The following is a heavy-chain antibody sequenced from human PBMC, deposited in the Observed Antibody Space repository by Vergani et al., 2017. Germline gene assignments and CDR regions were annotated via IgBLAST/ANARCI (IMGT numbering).Heavy chain of an antibody. J-gene: IGHJ6*03. Sequence: QVQLQQWGAGLLKPSETLSLTCAVYGGSFSGYYWSWIRQPPGKGLEWIGEIKHSGSTNYNPSLKSRVTISVDTSKNQFSLKLSSVTAADTAVYYCARGKGGYCSXTSCRGYYYYYMDGWGKGTTVTVSS. CDR1: GGSFSGYY. D-gene: IGHD2-2*01. V-gene: IGHV4-34*01. CDR3: ARGKGGYCSXTSCRGYYYYYMDG. CDR2: IKHSGST.